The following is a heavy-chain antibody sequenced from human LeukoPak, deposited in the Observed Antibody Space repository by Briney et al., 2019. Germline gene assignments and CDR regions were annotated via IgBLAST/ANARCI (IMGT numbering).Heavy chain of an antibody. CDR3: ARDPGDDAGPYFDY. Sequence: PVGSLRLSCAASGFTFGDYVLSWVRQAPGKGLEWVSGINWNGVSTGFADSVKGRFTISRDNAKNSLYLQMNSLEAEDTAVYYCARDPGDDAGPYFDYWGQGTVVTVSS. V-gene: IGHV3-20*04. CDR1: GFTFGDYV. D-gene: IGHD2-21*02. CDR2: INWNGVST. J-gene: IGHJ4*02.